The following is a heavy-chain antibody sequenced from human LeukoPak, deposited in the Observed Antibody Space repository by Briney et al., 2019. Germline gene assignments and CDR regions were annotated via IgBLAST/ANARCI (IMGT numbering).Heavy chain of an antibody. CDR2: ISGSGGST. CDR3: ADGIRYFDWLGDAFDI. Sequence: PGGSLRLSCAASGFTFSSYAMSWVRQAPGKGLEWVSAISGSGGSTYYADSVKGRFTISRDNSKNTLYLQMNSLRAEDTVFYHAADGIRYFDWLGDAFDIWGQGTMVTVSS. V-gene: IGHV3-23*01. J-gene: IGHJ3*02. D-gene: IGHD3-9*01. CDR1: GFTFSSYA.